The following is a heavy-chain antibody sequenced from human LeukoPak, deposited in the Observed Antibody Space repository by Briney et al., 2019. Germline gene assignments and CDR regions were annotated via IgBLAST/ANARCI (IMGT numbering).Heavy chain of an antibody. Sequence: PGGSLRLSCAASGFTFSSYSMNWARQAPGKGLEWVSSISSSSSYIYYADSVKGRFTISRDNAKNSLYLQMNSLRAEDTAVYYCARAHPENDYGDYGATFLDYWGQGTLVTVSS. J-gene: IGHJ4*02. V-gene: IGHV3-21*01. CDR3: ARAHPENDYGDYGATFLDY. CDR1: GFTFSSYS. CDR2: ISSSSSYI. D-gene: IGHD4-17*01.